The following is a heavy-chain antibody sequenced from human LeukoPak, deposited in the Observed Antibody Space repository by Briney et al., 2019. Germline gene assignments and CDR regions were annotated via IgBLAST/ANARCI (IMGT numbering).Heavy chain of an antibody. CDR3: ARLRNYCSSTSCYDSRVSWFDP. D-gene: IGHD2-2*01. V-gene: IGHV4-4*08. CDR2: IYTSGST. Sequence: AETLSLTCTVSGGSIRSYYWSWIRQPPGKVLEWIGYIYTSGSTNYNPSLKSRVTISVDTSKNQFSLKLSSVTAADTAVYYCARLRNYCSSTSCYDSRVSWFDPWGQGTLVTVSS. J-gene: IGHJ5*02. CDR1: GGSIRSYY.